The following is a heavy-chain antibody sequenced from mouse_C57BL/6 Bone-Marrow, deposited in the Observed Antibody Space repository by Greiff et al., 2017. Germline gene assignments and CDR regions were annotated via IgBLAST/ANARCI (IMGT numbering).Heavy chain of an antibody. J-gene: IGHJ4*01. CDR1: GYTFTSYW. CDR2: IDPNSGGT. CDR3: ARWYRTMDY. D-gene: IGHD1-1*02. Sequence: QVQLKQPGAELVKPGASVKLSCKASGYTFTSYWMHWVKQRPGRGLEWIGRIDPNSGGTKYNEKFKSKATLTVDKPSITAYMQLSSLTSEDSAVYYCARWYRTMDYWGQGTSVTVSS. V-gene: IGHV1-72*01.